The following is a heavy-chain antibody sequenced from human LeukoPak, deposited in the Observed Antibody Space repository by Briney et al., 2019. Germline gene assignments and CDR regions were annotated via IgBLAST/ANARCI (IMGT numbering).Heavy chain of an antibody. J-gene: IGHJ4*02. V-gene: IGHV3-7*03. CDR1: GFNFSNYW. CDR2: IKQDGSEK. CDR3: ATPLDYYDSSGYHQGGD. D-gene: IGHD3-22*01. Sequence: AGSLRLSCTASGFNFSNYWMTWVRPAPEKGLEWVANIKQDGSEKNYVNSVKGRFIISRDNAKNSLSLQMNSLRAEDTAVYYCATPLDYYDSSGYHQGGDWGQGTLVTVSS.